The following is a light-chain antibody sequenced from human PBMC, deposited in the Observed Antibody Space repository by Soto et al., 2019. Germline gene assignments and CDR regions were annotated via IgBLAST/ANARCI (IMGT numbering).Light chain of an antibody. CDR1: QSVSSN. CDR3: QQYNNLHPLT. J-gene: IGKJ4*01. CDR2: GAS. Sequence: EIVLTQSPATLSVSPGERATLSCRASQSVSSNLAWYQQKPGQAPRLLIYGASTRATGIPARFSGSGSGTEFTLTHSRLQSEDFAVYYCQQYNNLHPLTFGGGTKVEIK. V-gene: IGKV3-15*01.